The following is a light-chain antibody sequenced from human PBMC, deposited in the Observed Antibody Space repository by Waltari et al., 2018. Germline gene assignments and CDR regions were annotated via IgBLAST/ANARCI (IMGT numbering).Light chain of an antibody. CDR1: LSVRSNS. CDR3: QQYGTSPWT. CDR2: GAS. Sequence: DIVLTQSPGTLSLSPGERATLSCRASLSVRSNSLAWYQQKPGQAPRILMYGASSRATGIPDRFSGSGSGTDFTLTISRLEPDDFAVYFCQQYGTSPWTFGQGTKVDI. V-gene: IGKV3-20*01. J-gene: IGKJ1*01.